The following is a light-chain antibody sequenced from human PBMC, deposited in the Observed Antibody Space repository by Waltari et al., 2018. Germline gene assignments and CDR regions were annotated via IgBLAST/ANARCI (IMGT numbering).Light chain of an antibody. Sequence: LTQSPVTLSLSPGERATLSCRASQSVSSYLAWYQQKPGQAPRLLIHSASSRATCIPDRFSGSGSGTEFTLTISSLEPEDVGVYHCYQHSSGYSFGQGTKVEIK. CDR1: QSVSSY. CDR2: SAS. CDR3: YQHSSGYS. V-gene: IGKV3-11*01. J-gene: IGKJ2*03.